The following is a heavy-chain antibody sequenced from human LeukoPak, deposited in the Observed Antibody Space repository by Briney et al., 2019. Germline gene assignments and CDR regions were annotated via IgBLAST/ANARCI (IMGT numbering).Heavy chain of an antibody. J-gene: IGHJ5*02. CDR3: ARRGCSSTSCYDWFDP. D-gene: IGHD2-2*01. CDR2: IYPGDSTT. Sequence: GESLKISCKGSGYSFPSYWIGWARQLPGKGLEWMGIIYPGDSTTRYSPSFQGQVTISADKSITTAYLQWSSLKASDTAMYYCARRGCSSTSCYDWFDPWGQGTLVTVSS. CDR1: GYSFPSYW. V-gene: IGHV5-51*01.